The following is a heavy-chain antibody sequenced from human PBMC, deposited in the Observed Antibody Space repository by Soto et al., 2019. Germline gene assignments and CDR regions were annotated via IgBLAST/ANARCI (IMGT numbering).Heavy chain of an antibody. CDR2: ISGSNIYT. Sequence: QVQLVESGGGLVKPGGSLRLSCAASGFTFSDYYMSWVRQAPGKGLEWISYISGSNIYTNYADSVKGRFTVSRDNADNSLYLQMNSLRVEDTAVYYWARDGGEIIPAAIGGGYGMDVWGQGTTVTVSS. CDR3: ARDGGEIIPAAIGGGYGMDV. V-gene: IGHV3-11*06. CDR1: GFTFSDYY. J-gene: IGHJ6*02. D-gene: IGHD2-21*01.